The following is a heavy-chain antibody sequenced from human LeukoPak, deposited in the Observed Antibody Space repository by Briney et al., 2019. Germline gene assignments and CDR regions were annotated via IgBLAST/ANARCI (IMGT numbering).Heavy chain of an antibody. J-gene: IGHJ4*02. CDR2: ISERGGST. CDR3: AKRGVAIRGILVIGYHQEAYHYDF. CDR1: GFSFSTSP. D-gene: IGHD3-10*01. Sequence: GGSLRLSCAASGFSFSTSPMSWVRQPPGKGLEWVSYISERGGSTTYADSVKGRFTISRDTSLNTLYLQMNNLRAEDTAVYFCAKRGVAIRGILVIGYHQEAYHYDFWGQGVMVTVSS. V-gene: IGHV3-23*01.